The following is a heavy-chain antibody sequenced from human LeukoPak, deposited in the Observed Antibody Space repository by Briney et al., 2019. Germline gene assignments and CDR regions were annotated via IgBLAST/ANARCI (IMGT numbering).Heavy chain of an antibody. D-gene: IGHD3-10*01. CDR3: ASLYCGSGSFDY. CDR1: GGSISSYY. J-gene: IGHJ4*02. CDR2: IYYSGSN. Sequence: SETLSLTCTVSGGSISSYYWSWIRQPPGKGLEWVGYIYYSGSNKYNPSLKSRVTISVDTSKNQFSLKMSSVTAADTAVYYCASLYCGSGSFDYWGQGTLVTVAS. V-gene: IGHV4-59*01.